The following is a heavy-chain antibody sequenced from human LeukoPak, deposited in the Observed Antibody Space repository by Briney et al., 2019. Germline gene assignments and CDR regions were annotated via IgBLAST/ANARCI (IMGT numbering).Heavy chain of an antibody. V-gene: IGHV4-39*01. Sequence: PSETLSLTCTVSGGSINNGGYYWGWMREPPREGPEWIGSLYYNGATYYNPTLRSRVTMSVDTSKNQFSLKLTSVTAADTAVYYCASLRSSGSGSFPTDWGQGILVTVSS. J-gene: IGHJ4*02. CDR1: GGSINNGGYY. D-gene: IGHD3-10*01. CDR2: LYYNGAT. CDR3: ASLRSSGSGSFPTD.